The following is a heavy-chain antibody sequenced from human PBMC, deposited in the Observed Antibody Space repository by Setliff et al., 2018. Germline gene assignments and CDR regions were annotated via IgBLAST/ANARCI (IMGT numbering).Heavy chain of an antibody. CDR2: IYTSGST. CDR3: ARDAAFGVAPKYYYGMDV. Sequence: SETLSLTCTVSGGSISSGSYYWSWIRQPAGKGLEWIGHIYTSGSTNYNPSLKSRVTISVDTSKNQFSLKLSSVTAADTVVYYCARDAAFGVAPKYYYGMDVWGQGTTVTVSS. CDR1: GGSISSGSYY. V-gene: IGHV4-61*09. D-gene: IGHD3-3*01. J-gene: IGHJ6*02.